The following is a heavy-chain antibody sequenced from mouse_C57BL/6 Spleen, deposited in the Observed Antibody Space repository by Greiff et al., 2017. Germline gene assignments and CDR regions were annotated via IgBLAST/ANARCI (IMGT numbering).Heavy chain of an antibody. CDR3: TREDYDGYYYAMDY. CDR1: GYTFTDYE. V-gene: IGHV1-15*01. J-gene: IGHJ4*01. Sequence: QVQLQQSGAELVRPGASVTLSCKASGYTFTDYEMHWVKQTPVHGLEWIGAIDPETGGTAYTPLFKGKAILTADKSTRTAYMELRSLTSEDSAVYYCTREDYDGYYYAMDYWGQGTSVTVSS. CDR2: IDPETGGT. D-gene: IGHD2-4*01.